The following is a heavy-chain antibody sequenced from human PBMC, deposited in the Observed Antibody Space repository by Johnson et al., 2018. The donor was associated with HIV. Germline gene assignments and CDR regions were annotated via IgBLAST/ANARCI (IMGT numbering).Heavy chain of an antibody. CDR1: GFTFSSYG. CDR3: ARRVEGRRSANDAFDS. D-gene: IGHD1-1*01. J-gene: IGHJ3*02. Sequence: QVQLVESGGGVVQPGRSLRLSCAASGFTFSSYGMHWVRQAPGKGLEWVAVISYDGSNKYYVDSVKGRFTISRENAKNSLYLQMNSLRAEDTAVYYCARRVEGRRSANDAFDSCGQWTMVTVSS. V-gene: IGHV3-33*05. CDR2: ISYDGSNK.